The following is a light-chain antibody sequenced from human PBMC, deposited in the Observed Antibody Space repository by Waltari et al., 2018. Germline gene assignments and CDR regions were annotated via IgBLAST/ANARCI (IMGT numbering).Light chain of an antibody. CDR1: QSVNSN. J-gene: IGKJ1*01. CDR2: GAS. CDR3: QQYYSSPPT. Sequence: EILLTQSPATLSVSPGERATLSCRASQSVNSNLAWYQQKPGQAPRLLIYGASTRATGVPARFSGSGSGTDFTLTISSLQSEDFAVYYCQQYYSSPPTFGQGTKVEVK. V-gene: IGKV3-15*01.